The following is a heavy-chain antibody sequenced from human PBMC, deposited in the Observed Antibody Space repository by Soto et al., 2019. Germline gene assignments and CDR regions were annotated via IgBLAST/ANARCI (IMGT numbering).Heavy chain of an antibody. CDR3: AKDNYDILTGYWGD. J-gene: IGHJ4*02. CDR2: ISWNSGSI. D-gene: IGHD3-9*01. Sequence: EVQLVESGGGLVQPGRSLRLSCAASGFTFDDYAMHWVRQAPGKGLEWVSGISWNSGSIGYADSVKGRFTISRDNAKNSLYLQMNNLRAEDTALYYCAKDNYDILTGYWGDWGQGTLVTVSS. CDR1: GFTFDDYA. V-gene: IGHV3-9*01.